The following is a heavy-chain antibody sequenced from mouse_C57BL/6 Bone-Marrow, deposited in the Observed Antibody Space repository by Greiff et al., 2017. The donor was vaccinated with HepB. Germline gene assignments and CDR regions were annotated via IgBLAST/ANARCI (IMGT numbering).Heavy chain of an antibody. CDR3: ARTVVATSDY. J-gene: IGHJ2*01. CDR2: IFPGSGST. Sequence: VQLQQSGPELVKPGASVKISCKASGYTFTDYYINWVKQRPGQGLEWIGWIFPGSGSTYYNEKFKGKATLTVDKSSSTAYMLLNSLTSEDSAVYFCARTVVATSDYWGQSTTLTVSS. CDR1: GYTFTDYY. V-gene: IGHV1-75*01. D-gene: IGHD1-1*01.